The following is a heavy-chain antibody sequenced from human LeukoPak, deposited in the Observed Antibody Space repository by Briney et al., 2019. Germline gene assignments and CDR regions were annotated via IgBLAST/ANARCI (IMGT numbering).Heavy chain of an antibody. J-gene: IGHJ5*02. D-gene: IGHD4-17*01. V-gene: IGHV1-18*01. Sequence: GASVKVSCKASGGTFTSYAISWVREAPGQGLEWMGWISAYNGNTNYAQKLQGRVTMTTDTSTSTAYMELRSLRSDDTAVYYCARVPTTVTTAIWFDPWGQGTLVTVSS. CDR3: ARVPTTVTTAIWFDP. CDR2: ISAYNGNT. CDR1: GGTFTSYA.